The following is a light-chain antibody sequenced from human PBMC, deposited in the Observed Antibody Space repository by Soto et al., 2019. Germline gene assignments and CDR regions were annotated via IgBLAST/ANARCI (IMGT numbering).Light chain of an antibody. CDR1: SSDVGGYNY. CDR3: CSHAGSYTYV. Sequence: QSVLTQPRSVSGSPGQSLTISCTGTSSDVGGYNYVSWYQQYPGKVPKLMIYDVTKRPSGVPDRFSGSKSGNTASLTISGLQAEDEADYSCCSHAGSYTYVFGTGTKLTVL. J-gene: IGLJ1*01. V-gene: IGLV2-11*01. CDR2: DVT.